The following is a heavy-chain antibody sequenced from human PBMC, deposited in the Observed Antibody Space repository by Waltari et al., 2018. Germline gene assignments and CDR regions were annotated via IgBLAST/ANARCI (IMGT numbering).Heavy chain of an antibody. CDR1: GFSFSAYW. Sequence: EVQLVESGGGLVQPGGSLRLSCAASGFSFSAYWMHWVRQSPGKGLEWGSSIDENGISNTYVDSVQGRLTTSRDNAKNTLYLQMNSLRAEDSAVYYCTRDLYRGSDHWGRGTLVSVSS. CDR2: IDENGISN. J-gene: IGHJ4*02. D-gene: IGHD3-10*01. CDR3: TRDLYRGSDH. V-gene: IGHV3-74*01.